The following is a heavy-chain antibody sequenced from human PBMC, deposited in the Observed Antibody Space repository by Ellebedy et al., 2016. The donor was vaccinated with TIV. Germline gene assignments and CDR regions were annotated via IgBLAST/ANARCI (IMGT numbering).Heavy chain of an antibody. CDR2: INPSGGIT. D-gene: IGHD2-15*01. CDR3: ATDRRGWQLVY. V-gene: IGHV1-46*01. J-gene: IGHJ4*02. CDR1: GYTFTSYY. Sequence: AASVKVSCKASGYTFTSYYMHWVRQAPGQGLQWMGIINPSGGITTYAQKFQGRVTMTEDTSTDTAYMELSSLRSEDTAMYYCATDRRGWQLVYWGQGTLVTVSS.